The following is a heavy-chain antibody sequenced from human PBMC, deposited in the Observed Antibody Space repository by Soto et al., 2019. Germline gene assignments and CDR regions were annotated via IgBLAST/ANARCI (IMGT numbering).Heavy chain of an antibody. Sequence: QVQLVQSGAEVKKPGSSVKVSCKASGGTFSSYTISWVRQAPGQGLEWMGRIIPILGIANYAQKFQGRVTITADKSTSTAYMELSSLRSEDTAVYYCATYGPSTGYQGDYWGQGTLVTVSS. CDR2: IIPILGIA. CDR3: ATYGPSTGYQGDY. D-gene: IGHD3-9*01. J-gene: IGHJ4*02. CDR1: GGTFSSYT. V-gene: IGHV1-69*02.